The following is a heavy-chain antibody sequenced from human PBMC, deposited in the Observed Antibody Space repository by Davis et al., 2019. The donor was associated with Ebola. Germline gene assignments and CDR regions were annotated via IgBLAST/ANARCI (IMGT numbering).Heavy chain of an antibody. CDR1: GASISSSTTYF. Sequence: PSETLSLTCTVSGASISSSTTYFWGWIRQSPGERMEWIASVYYTGMAFYNPSLTSRVAISVDRSGSQFSLTLRSVTAADTAVYYCARHSMAYRRNEYAPHSPTWFDPWGQGTLVTVSS. D-gene: IGHD2/OR15-2a*01. V-gene: IGHV4-39*01. CDR3: ARHSMAYRRNEYAPHSPTWFDP. CDR2: VYYTGMA. J-gene: IGHJ5*02.